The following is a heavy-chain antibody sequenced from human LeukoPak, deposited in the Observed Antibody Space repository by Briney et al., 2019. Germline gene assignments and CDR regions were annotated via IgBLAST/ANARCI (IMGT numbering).Heavy chain of an antibody. CDR3: ARDRWDYDYVWGSYHYGPYFDY. Sequence: PSETLSLTCTVSGGSISSYYWSWIRQPPGKGLEWIGYIYYSGSTNYNPSLKSRVTTSVDTSKNQFSLKLSSVTAADTAVYYCARDRWDYDYVWGSYHYGPYFDYWGQGTLVTVSS. CDR1: GGSISSYY. D-gene: IGHD3-16*02. V-gene: IGHV4-59*01. J-gene: IGHJ4*02. CDR2: IYYSGST.